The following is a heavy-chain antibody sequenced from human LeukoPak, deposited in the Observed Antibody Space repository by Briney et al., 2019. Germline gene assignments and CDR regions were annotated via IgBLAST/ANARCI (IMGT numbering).Heavy chain of an antibody. CDR3: ARDYYGSGRPFDY. CDR2: INHSGST. J-gene: IGHJ4*02. Sequence: PSETLSLTCAVYGGSFSGYYWSWIRQPPGKGLEWIGEINHSGSTNYNPSLKSRVTISVDTSKNQFSLKLSSVTAADTAVYYCARDYYGSGRPFDYWGQGTLVTVSS. CDR1: GGSFSGYY. V-gene: IGHV4-34*01. D-gene: IGHD3-10*01.